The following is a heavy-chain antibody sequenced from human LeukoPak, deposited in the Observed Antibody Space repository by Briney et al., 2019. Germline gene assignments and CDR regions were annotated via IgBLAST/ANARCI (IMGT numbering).Heavy chain of an antibody. Sequence: GGSLRLSCAASGFTFRNYAMSWVRQAPGKGLEWVSAISGGGDITYYAGSVKGRFTISRDNSKNTLYQQVSSLRADDTAVYYCAKAHSGSFYSGIHWGQGTLVTVSS. CDR1: GFTFRNYA. V-gene: IGHV3-23*01. D-gene: IGHD1-26*01. CDR3: AKAHSGSFYSGIH. J-gene: IGHJ4*02. CDR2: ISGGGDIT.